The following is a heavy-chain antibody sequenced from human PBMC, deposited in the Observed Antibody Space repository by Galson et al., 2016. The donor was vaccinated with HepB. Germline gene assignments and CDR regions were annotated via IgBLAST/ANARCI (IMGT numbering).Heavy chain of an antibody. Sequence: ETLSLTCTVSDGSISSSSFSWGWIRQPPGKGLEWLASIYYSGNPYFNLSLKSRVSISLDTSSNHFSLHLSSVTAADTAVYYCARAGLLTKASFDCWGQGTLVAVSS. CDR3: ARAGLLTKASFDC. J-gene: IGHJ4*02. V-gene: IGHV4-39*02. D-gene: IGHD4-11*01. CDR2: IYYSGNP. CDR1: DGSISSSSFS.